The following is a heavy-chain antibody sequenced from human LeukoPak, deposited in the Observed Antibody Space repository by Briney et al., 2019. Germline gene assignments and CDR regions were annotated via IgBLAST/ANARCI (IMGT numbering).Heavy chain of an antibody. D-gene: IGHD3-10*02. CDR2: IKQDGSEK. V-gene: IGHV3-7*01. Sequence: AGGSLRLSCAASGITFRSYWMSWVRQAPGKGLEWVANIKQDGSEKYYVDSVKGRFTISRDNAKNSLNLQMNSLRAEDTAVYYCGVFDWYFDLWGRGTLVTVSS. CDR1: GITFRSYW. J-gene: IGHJ2*01. CDR3: GVFDWYFDL.